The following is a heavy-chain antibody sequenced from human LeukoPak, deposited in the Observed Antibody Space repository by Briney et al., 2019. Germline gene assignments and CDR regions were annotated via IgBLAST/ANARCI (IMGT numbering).Heavy chain of an antibody. V-gene: IGHV4-61*01. D-gene: IGHD3-10*01. J-gene: IGHJ5*02. Sequence: SETLSLTCTVSGYSISSGYYRSWIRQPPGKGLEWIGYIYYSGSTNYNPSLKSRVTISVDTSKNQFSLKLSSVTAADTAVYYCARGVRGVISWFDPWGQGTLVTVSS. CDR2: IYYSGST. CDR3: ARGVRGVISWFDP. CDR1: GYSISSGYY.